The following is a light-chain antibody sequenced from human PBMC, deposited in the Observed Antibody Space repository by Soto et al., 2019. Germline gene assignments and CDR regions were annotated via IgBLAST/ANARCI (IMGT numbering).Light chain of an antibody. CDR2: DVS. CDR1: SSDVGSYDR. J-gene: IGLJ2*01. Sequence: QSVLTQPPSVSGSPGQSVTISCTGTSSDVGSYDRASWYQQPPGTAPKLMMYDVSNRPSGVPDRFSGSKSGNAASLTISGLQAEDEAAYYCTSDTSSSTVVFGGGTKVTVL. CDR3: TSDTSSSTVV. V-gene: IGLV2-18*02.